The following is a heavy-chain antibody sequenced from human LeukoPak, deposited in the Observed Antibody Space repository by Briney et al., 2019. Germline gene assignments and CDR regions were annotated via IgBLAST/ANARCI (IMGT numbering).Heavy chain of an antibody. CDR3: ARRNYYDSSGYYYEDY. J-gene: IGHJ4*02. Sequence: SETLSLTCTVSGGSISSSSHYWGWIRQPPGKGLEWIGSICYSGSSYYNPSHKSRVTISVDTSKNQFSLKLSSVTAADTAVYYCARRNYYDSSGYYYEDYWGQGTLVTVSS. D-gene: IGHD3-22*01. V-gene: IGHV4-39*01. CDR1: GGSISSSSHY. CDR2: ICYSGSS.